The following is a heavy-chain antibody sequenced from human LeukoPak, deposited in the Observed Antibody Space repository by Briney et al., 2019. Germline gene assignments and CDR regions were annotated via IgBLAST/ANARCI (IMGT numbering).Heavy chain of an antibody. CDR1: GGSVSGYY. CDR3: ARGNYWFDP. D-gene: IGHD1-1*01. CDR2: MYYSGSP. J-gene: IGHJ5*02. V-gene: IGHV4-59*02. Sequence: PSETLSLTCVVSGGSVSGYYWGWIRQPPGKGLEWIGYMYYSGSPNYNPSLKSRVTISLDTSKNQFSLKLRSVTAADTAVYYCARGNYWFDPWGQGTLVTVSS.